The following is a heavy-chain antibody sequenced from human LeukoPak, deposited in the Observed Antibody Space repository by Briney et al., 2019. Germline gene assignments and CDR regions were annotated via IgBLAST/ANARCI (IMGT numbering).Heavy chain of an antibody. V-gene: IGHV4-59*01. D-gene: IGHD2-2*03. CDR2: IYYSGST. J-gene: IGHJ3*02. CDR3: ARRMDGAFDI. Sequence: PSETLSLTCTVSGGSISTYYWSWIRQPPGKGLEWIGYIYYSGSTNYNPSLKSRVTISVDTSKNQFSLKLSSVTAADTAVYYCARRMDGAFDIWGQGTMVTVSS. CDR1: GGSISTYY.